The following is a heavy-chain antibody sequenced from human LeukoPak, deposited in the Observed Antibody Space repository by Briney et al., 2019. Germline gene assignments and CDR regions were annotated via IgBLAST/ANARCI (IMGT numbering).Heavy chain of an antibody. J-gene: IGHJ4*02. V-gene: IGHV3-23*01. CDR2: ISGSGGST. Sequence: GGSLRLSCAASGFTFSSYAMSWVRQAPGKGLEWVSAISGSGGSTYYPDSVKGRFTISRDNSKNTLYLQMNSLRAEDTAVYYCAKAHLNWNPQILFDYWGQGTLVTVSS. CDR1: GFTFSSYA. CDR3: AKAHLNWNPQILFDY. D-gene: IGHD1-20*01.